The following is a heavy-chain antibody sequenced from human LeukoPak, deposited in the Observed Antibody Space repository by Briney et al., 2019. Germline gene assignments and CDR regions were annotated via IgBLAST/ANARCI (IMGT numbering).Heavy chain of an antibody. CDR1: GYTFTRYY. D-gene: IGHD1-26*01. J-gene: IGHJ3*01. V-gene: IGHV1-2*02. Sequence: GASVKVSCKASGYTFTRYYMHWVRQAPRQGLEWGGWIYPHSGDAKYAQKFRGRCTVTRDTSISTAFMEVNRLTSDDTALNYCVRGGSDAFDVWGQGTMVTVSS. CDR2: IYPHSGDA. CDR3: VRGGSDAFDV.